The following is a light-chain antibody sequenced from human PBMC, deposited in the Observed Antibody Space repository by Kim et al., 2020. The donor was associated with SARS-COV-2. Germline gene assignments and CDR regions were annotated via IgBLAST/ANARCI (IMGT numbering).Light chain of an antibody. CDR3: QHYGRSPVIS. CDR2: DAS. CDR1: ERVSSNY. Sequence: EIVLTQSPGTLSLSPGERATLSCRASERVSSNYLAWYQQKPGQAPRLLIHDASSRATGIPDRFSGSGSGTDFTLTISRLEPEDFAVYHCQHYGRSPVISFGQGTRLEIK. V-gene: IGKV3-20*01. J-gene: IGKJ5*01.